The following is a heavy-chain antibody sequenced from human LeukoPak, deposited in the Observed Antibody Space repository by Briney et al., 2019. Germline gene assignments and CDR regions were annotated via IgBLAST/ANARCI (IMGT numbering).Heavy chain of an antibody. V-gene: IGHV4-34*01. J-gene: IGHJ4*02. CDR2: INHSGST. Sequence: SETLSLTCAVYGGSFSGYYWSWIRQPPGKGLEWIGEINHSGSTNYNPSLKSRVTISVDTSKNQFSLKLSYVTAADTAVYYCARGRYCSGGSCLPGDYWGQGTLVTVSS. CDR3: ARGRYCSGGSCLPGDY. D-gene: IGHD2-15*01. CDR1: GGSFSGYY.